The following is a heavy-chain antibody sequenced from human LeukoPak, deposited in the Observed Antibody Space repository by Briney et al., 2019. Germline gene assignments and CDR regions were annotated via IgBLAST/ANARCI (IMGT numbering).Heavy chain of an antibody. CDR1: GGSISTSSYY. V-gene: IGHV4-61*01. J-gene: IGHJ3*02. Sequence: SETLSLTCTVSGGSISTSSYYWSWIRQPPGKGLEWIGYIYYSGSTNYNPSLKSRVTISLDTSGNQFSLKLSSVTAADTAVYYCASGYCGGACQLGGVDMWGQGTMVTVSS. D-gene: IGHD2-21*02. CDR2: IYYSGST. CDR3: ASGYCGGACQLGGVDM.